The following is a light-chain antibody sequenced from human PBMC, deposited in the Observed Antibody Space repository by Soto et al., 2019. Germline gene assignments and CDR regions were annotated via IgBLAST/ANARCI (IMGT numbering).Light chain of an antibody. CDR3: QQYDNLPLIFT. CDR2: DAS. CDR1: QDISNY. V-gene: IGKV1-33*01. J-gene: IGKJ3*01. Sequence: DIQMTQSPSSLSASVRDRVTITCQASQDISNYLNWYQQKPGKAPKLLIYDASNLETGVPSRFSGSGSGTDFTFTISSLQPEDIATYYCQQYDNLPLIFTFGPGTKVDIK.